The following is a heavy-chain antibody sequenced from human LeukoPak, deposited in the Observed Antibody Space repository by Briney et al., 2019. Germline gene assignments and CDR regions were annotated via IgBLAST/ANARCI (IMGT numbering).Heavy chain of an antibody. CDR1: GFTFDDYA. V-gene: IGHV3-9*01. J-gene: IGHJ6*02. Sequence: PGRSLRLSCAASGFTFDDYAMHWVRQAPGKGLEWVSGISWNSGSIGYADSVKGRFTISRDNAKNSLYLQMNSLRAEDTALYYCAKDNWRGYYGADGMDVWGQGTKVTVSS. CDR2: ISWNSGSI. CDR3: AKDNWRGYYGADGMDV. D-gene: IGHD3-3*01.